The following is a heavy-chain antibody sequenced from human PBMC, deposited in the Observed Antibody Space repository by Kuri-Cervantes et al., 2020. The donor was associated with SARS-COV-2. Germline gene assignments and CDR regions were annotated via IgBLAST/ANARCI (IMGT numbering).Heavy chain of an antibody. CDR1: GFTFSSYW. J-gene: IGHJ4*02. Sequence: GGPLRLSCAASGFTFSSYWMHWVRQAPGKGLVGVSRINSDGSSTSYADSVKGRFTISRDNAKNTLYLQMNSLRAEDTAVYYCARDLAGGYGSGSEFDYWGQGTLVTVSS. D-gene: IGHD3-10*01. CDR3: ARDLAGGYGSGSEFDY. CDR2: INSDGSST. V-gene: IGHV3-74*01.